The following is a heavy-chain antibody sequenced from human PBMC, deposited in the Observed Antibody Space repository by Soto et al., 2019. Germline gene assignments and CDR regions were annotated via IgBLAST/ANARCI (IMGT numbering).Heavy chain of an antibody. CDR1: GVTFSSYA. Sequence: GGSLRLSCAASGVTFSSYAMSWVRQAPGKGLEWVSATSGSGGSLYYADSVKGRFTISRDNSKNTLYLQMNSLRAEDTAVYYCAKAVGGGCSSTSCPSDYWGQGTLVTVSS. D-gene: IGHD2-2*01. CDR3: AKAVGGGCSSTSCPSDY. V-gene: IGHV3-23*01. CDR2: TSGSGGSL. J-gene: IGHJ4*02.